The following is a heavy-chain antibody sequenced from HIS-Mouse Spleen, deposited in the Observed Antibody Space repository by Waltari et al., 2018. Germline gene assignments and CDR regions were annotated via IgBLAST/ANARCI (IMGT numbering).Heavy chain of an antibody. CDR3: AREIPYSSSWYDWYFDL. V-gene: IGHV4-39*07. D-gene: IGHD6-13*01. CDR2: IYYSGST. Sequence: QLQLQESGPGLVKPSETLALTCTVSGGSTSSSSTYWGWIRQPPGKGLEWIGSIYYSGSTYYNPSLKSRVTISVDTSKNQFSLKLSYVTAADTAVYYCAREIPYSSSWYDWYFDLWGRGTLVTVSS. J-gene: IGHJ2*01. CDR1: GGSTSSSSTY.